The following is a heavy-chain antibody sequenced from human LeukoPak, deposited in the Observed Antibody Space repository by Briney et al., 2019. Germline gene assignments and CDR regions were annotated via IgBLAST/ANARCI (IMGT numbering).Heavy chain of an antibody. J-gene: IGHJ4*02. D-gene: IGHD1/OR15-1a*01. CDR1: GGAIRSHY. Sequence: SETLSLTCTVSGGAIRSHYWNWIRQPAGKGLEWIGRIYSSGYTNDNPFLKSRITMTVDMSKNQFSLRLNSVTAADTAVYYCARGEHSVDSWGQGMLVTVSS. CDR3: ARGEHSVDS. CDR2: IYSSGYT. V-gene: IGHV4-4*07.